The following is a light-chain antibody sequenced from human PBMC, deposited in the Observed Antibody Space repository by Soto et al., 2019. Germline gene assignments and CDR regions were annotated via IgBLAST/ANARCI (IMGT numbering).Light chain of an antibody. J-gene: IGKJ1*01. Sequence: AIQLTQSPSSLSASVGARVTITCRASQGIRSALGWYQQKPGKVPKLMIYAASTLQSGVPSRFSGSGSGTDCTLTISSLQPEDFATYYCLLDFSYFWAFGQGTKVDI. CDR2: AAS. CDR1: QGIRSA. V-gene: IGKV1-6*01. CDR3: LLDFSYFWA.